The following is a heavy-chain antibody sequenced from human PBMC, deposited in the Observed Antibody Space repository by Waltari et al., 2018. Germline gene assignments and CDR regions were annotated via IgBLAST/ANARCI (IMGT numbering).Heavy chain of an antibody. D-gene: IGHD2-15*01. J-gene: IGHJ5*02. CDR2: MNPDRGNT. Sequence: QVQLVQSGAEVKKPGASVKVSCKASGYTFTSYDINWVRQATGQGLEWMGWMNPDRGNTGYAQKVQGRVTITRNTSISTAYMELSSLRSEDTAVYYCARGRGGTNWFDPWGQGTLVTVSS. CDR1: GYTFTSYD. CDR3: ARGRGGTNWFDP. V-gene: IGHV1-8*03.